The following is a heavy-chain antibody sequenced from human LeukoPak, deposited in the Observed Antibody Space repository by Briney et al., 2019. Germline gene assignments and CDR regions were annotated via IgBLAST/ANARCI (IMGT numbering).Heavy chain of an antibody. CDR2: ISSSSSYI. V-gene: IGHV3-21*01. Sequence: GGSLRLSCAASGFTFSSYSMNWARQAPGKGLEWVSSISSSSSYIYYADSVKGRFTISRDNAKNSLYLQMNSLRAEDTAVYYCARVFASSGSSDYWGQGTLVTVSS. CDR1: GFTFSSYS. CDR3: ARVFASSGSSDY. J-gene: IGHJ4*02. D-gene: IGHD3-22*01.